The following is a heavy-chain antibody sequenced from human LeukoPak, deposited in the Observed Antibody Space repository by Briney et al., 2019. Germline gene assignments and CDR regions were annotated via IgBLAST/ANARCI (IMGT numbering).Heavy chain of an antibody. J-gene: IGHJ4*02. CDR1: GGSISSYY. CDR2: IYYSGST. Sequence: PSETLSLTCNVSGGSISSYYWSWIRQPPGRGLEWIGYIYYSGSTNYNPSLKSRVTISVDMSKNQFSLNLSSVTAADTAVYYCARQEDSYGLIGYWGQGTLVTVSS. CDR3: ARQEDSYGLIGY. D-gene: IGHD5-18*01. V-gene: IGHV4-59*08.